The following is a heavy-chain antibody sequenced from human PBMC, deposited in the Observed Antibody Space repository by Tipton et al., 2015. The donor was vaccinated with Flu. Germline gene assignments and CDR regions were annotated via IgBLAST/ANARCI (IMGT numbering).Heavy chain of an antibody. D-gene: IGHD4-23*01. J-gene: IGHJ4*02. CDR1: GFTFSSYT. Sequence: SLRLSCAASGFTFSSYTMNWVRQAPGKGLEWVSSISPSSRYIYYADSVKGRFSISRDNAKNSVYLHMDSLRGEDTAVYFCARGTPGYWGQGTLVTVSS. CDR3: ARGTPGY. CDR2: ISPSSRYI. V-gene: IGHV3-21*01.